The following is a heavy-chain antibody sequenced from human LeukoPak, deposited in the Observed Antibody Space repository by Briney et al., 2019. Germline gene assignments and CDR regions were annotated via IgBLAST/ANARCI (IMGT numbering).Heavy chain of an antibody. V-gene: IGHV3-30-3*01. CDR2: ISYDGSNK. J-gene: IGHJ5*02. Sequence: GGSLTLSCAASGFTFSSYAMHWVRQAPGKGLEWVAVISYDGSNKYYADSVKGRFTISRDNSKNTLYLQMNSLRAEDTAVYYCARSGIAVAGNWFDPWGQGTLVTVSS. CDR1: GFTFSSYA. D-gene: IGHD6-19*01. CDR3: ARSGIAVAGNWFDP.